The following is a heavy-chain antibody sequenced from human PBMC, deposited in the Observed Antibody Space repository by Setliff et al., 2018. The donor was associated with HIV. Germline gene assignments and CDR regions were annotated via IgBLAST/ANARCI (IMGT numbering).Heavy chain of an antibody. V-gene: IGHV1-69*13. Sequence: SVKVSCKASGGTFSSYAITWVRQAPGQGPEWMGGIIPIYGTPNFAQRFQGRVTITADESTSTAYMDLSSLTSDDTAVYYCATSPRGTYYDILSGRPRGWFDPWGQGTLVTVSS. CDR1: GGTFSSYA. CDR2: IIPIYGTP. D-gene: IGHD3-9*01. CDR3: ATSPRGTYYDILSGRPRGWFDP. J-gene: IGHJ5*02.